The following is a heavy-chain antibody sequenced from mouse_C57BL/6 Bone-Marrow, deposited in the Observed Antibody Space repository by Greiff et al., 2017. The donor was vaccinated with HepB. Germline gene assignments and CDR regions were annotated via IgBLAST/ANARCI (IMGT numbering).Heavy chain of an antibody. CDR2: IYPRSGNT. J-gene: IGHJ3*01. CDR3: ARPVAYYRNYVVAWFAY. D-gene: IGHD2-10*01. Sequence: QVQLKESGAELARPGASVKLSCKASGYTFTSYGISWVKQRTGQGLEWIGEIYPRSGNTYYNEKFKGKATLTADKSSSTAYMELRSLTSEDSAVYFCARPVAYYRNYVVAWFAYWGQGTLVTVSA. CDR1: GYTFTSYG. V-gene: IGHV1-81*01.